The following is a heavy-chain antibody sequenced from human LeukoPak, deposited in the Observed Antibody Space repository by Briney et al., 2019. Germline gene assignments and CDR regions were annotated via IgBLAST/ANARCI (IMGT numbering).Heavy chain of an antibody. J-gene: IGHJ4*02. CDR2: IKSKTDGGTT. CDR3: TTEILSYYGSGSYDY. CDR1: GFTFSNAW. Sequence: GGSLRLSCAASGFTFSNAWMSWVRQAPGKGLEWVGRIKSKTDGGTTDYAAPVKGRFTISRDDSKNTLYLQMNSLKTEDTAVYYCTTEILSYYGSGSYDYWGQGTLVTVSS. V-gene: IGHV3-15*01. D-gene: IGHD3-10*01.